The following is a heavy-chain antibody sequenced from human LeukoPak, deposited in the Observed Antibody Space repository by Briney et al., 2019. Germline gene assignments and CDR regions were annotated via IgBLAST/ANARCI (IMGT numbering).Heavy chain of an antibody. D-gene: IGHD2-2*01. V-gene: IGHV3-7*01. CDR3: ARVVVVPAAFYFDY. Sequence: GGSLRLSCAASGFTFSSYWMSWVRQAPGKGLEWVANIKQDGSEKYYVDSVKGRFTISRDDAKNSLYLQMNSLRAEDTAVYYCARVVVVPAAFYFDYWGQGTLVTVSS. J-gene: IGHJ4*02. CDR1: GFTFSSYW. CDR2: IKQDGSEK.